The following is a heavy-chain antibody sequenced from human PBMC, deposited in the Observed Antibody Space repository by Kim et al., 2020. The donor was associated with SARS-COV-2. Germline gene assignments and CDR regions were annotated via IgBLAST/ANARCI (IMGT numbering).Heavy chain of an antibody. CDR1: GFTFSSYA. CDR3: ARDFISDSRCYYYKGSGLDP. CDR2: ISYDGSNK. V-gene: IGHV3-30*04. D-gene: IGHD3-22*01. Sequence: GGSLRLSCAASGFTFSSYAMHWVRQAPGKGLEWVAVISYDGSNKYYADSVKGRFTISRDNSKNTLYLQMNSLRAEDTAVYYCARDFISDSRCYYYKGSGLDPLGQGTRVTVSS. J-gene: IGHJ5*02.